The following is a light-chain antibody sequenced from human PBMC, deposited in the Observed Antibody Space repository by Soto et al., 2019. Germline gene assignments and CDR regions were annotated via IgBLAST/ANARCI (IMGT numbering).Light chain of an antibody. CDR1: SSDVGGYNY. CDR3: SSYTTSNTLEVV. J-gene: IGLJ2*01. V-gene: IGLV2-14*01. Sequence: QSALTQPASVSGSPGQSITISCTGTSSDVGGYNYVSWYQQHPGEAPKLMIYDVSNRPSGVSNRFSGSKSGNTASLTISGLQAEDEAAYYCSSYTTSNTLEVVFGGGTKLTVL. CDR2: DVS.